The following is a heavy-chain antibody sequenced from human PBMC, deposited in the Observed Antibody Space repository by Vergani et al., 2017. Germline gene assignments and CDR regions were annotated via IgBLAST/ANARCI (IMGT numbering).Heavy chain of an antibody. CDR2: MNPNSGNT. J-gene: IGHJ6*02. CDR3: ARDGGYCTNGVCYTDYDGMDV. D-gene: IGHD2-8*01. V-gene: IGHV1-8*02. Sequence: QVQLVQSGAEVKKPGASVKVSCKASGYTFTSYDINWVRQATGQGLGWMGCMNPNSGNTGYAQKFQGRVTMTRNTSISTAYMELSSLRSDDTAVYYCARDGGYCTNGVCYTDYDGMDVWGQGTTVTVSS. CDR1: GYTFTSYD.